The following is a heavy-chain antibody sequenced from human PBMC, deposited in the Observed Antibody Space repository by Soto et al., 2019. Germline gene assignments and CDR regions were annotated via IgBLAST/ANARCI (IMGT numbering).Heavy chain of an antibody. D-gene: IGHD3-9*01. CDR2: IYTSGST. V-gene: IGHV4-4*07. J-gene: IGHJ6*02. CDR3: ARAYYDILTGYYYYGMDV. CDR1: GGSISSYY. Sequence: SETLSLTCTVSGGSISSYYWSWIRQPAGKGLEWIGRIYTSGSTNYNPSLKSRVTMSVDTSKNQFSLKLSSVTTTDTAVYYCARAYYDILTGYYYYGMDVWGQGTTVTVSS.